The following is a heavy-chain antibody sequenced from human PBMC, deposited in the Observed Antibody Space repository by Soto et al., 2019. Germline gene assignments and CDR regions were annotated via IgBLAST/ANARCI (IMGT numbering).Heavy chain of an antibody. D-gene: IGHD2-15*01. J-gene: IGHJ4*02. CDR3: ARTKCSGGSCYSWSLDY. CDR2: RYYSEST. CDR1: GGSITTGGYY. Sequence: PSDTLSLTCTVSGGSITTGGYYWSWIRQLPGKGLEWIGHRYYSESTYYNPSLKSRVSISLDTSKNQFSLKLSFVTAADTAMYYCARTKCSGGSCYSWSLDYWGQGTPVTFS. V-gene: IGHV4-31*03.